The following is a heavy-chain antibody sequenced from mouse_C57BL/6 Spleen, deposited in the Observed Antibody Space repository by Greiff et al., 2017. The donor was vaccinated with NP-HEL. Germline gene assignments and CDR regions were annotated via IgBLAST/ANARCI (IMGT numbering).Heavy chain of an antibody. CDR1: GYTFTSYG. D-gene: IGHD1-1*01. CDR2: IYPRSGNT. V-gene: IGHV1-81*01. Sequence: VQLQESGAELARPGASVKLSCKASGYTFTSYGISWVKQRTGQGLEWIGEIYPRSGNTYYNEKFKGKATLTADKSSSTAYMELRSLTSEDSAVYFCARFDGSSFEGYFDVWGTGTTVTVSS. CDR3: ARFDGSSFEGYFDV. J-gene: IGHJ1*03.